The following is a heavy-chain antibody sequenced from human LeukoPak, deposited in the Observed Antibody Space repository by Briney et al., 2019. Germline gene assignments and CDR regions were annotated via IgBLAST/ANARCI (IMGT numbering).Heavy chain of an antibody. CDR2: IDSDGRST. V-gene: IGHV3-74*01. D-gene: IGHD5-24*01. CDR3: ARDRDGYNY. J-gene: IGHJ4*02. Sequence: GGSLRLSCAASGFTFNTYYMHWVRQAPGKGLVWVSRIDSDGRSTSYADSVKGRFSVSRDNAKNTLYLQMNSLRAEDTAVCYCARDRDGYNYWGQGTLVTVSS. CDR1: GFTFNTYY.